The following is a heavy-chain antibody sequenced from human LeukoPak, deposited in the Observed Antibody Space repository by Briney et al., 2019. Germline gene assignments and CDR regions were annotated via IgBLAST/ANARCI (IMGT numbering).Heavy chain of an antibody. V-gene: IGHV1-18*01. Sequence: ASVKVSCKASGYTFSSYGISWVRQAPGQGLEWMGWISAYNGNTNYAQKLQGRVTMTTDTSTSTAYMELRSLRSDDTAVYYCARDVYYDILTGDYYYMDVWGKGTTVTVSS. D-gene: IGHD3-9*01. CDR3: ARDVYYDILTGDYYYMDV. J-gene: IGHJ6*03. CDR2: ISAYNGNT. CDR1: GYTFSSYG.